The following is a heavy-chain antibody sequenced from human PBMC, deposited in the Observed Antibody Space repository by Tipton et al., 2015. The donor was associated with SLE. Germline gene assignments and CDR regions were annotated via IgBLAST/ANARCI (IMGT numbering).Heavy chain of an antibody. D-gene: IGHD7-27*01. CDR3: ARAELGDFDY. Sequence: TLSLTCTVSGYSISSGYYWGWIRQAPGKGLEWIGSIYHSGSTSYNPSLKSRVTISVDTSKNQFSLRLSSVTAADTAVYYCARAELGDFDYWGPGSLDTVSS. J-gene: IGHJ4*02. CDR2: IYHSGST. V-gene: IGHV4-38-2*02. CDR1: GYSISSGYY.